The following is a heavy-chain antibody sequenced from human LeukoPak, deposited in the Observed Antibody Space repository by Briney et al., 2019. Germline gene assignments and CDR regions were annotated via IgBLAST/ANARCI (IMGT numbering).Heavy chain of an antibody. V-gene: IGHV1-24*01. CDR3: ATEVLRFLEWFRRNKQNYYYYGMDV. J-gene: IGHJ6*02. Sequence: VASVKVSCKVSGYTLTELSMHWVRQAPGKGLEWMGGFYPEDGETIYAQKFQGRVTMTEDTSTDTAYMELSSLRSEDTAVYYCATEVLRFLEWFRRNKQNYYYYGMDVWGQGTTVTVSS. CDR1: GYTLTELS. CDR2: FYPEDGET. D-gene: IGHD3-3*01.